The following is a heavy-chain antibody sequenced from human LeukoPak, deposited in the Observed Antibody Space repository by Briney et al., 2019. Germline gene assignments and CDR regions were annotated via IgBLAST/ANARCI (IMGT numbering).Heavy chain of an antibody. CDR2: ISLTGET. J-gene: IGHJ6*02. V-gene: IGHV4-4*02. Sequence: SETLSLTCGVSGGSISSTNWWSWVRQPPGQGLEWIGEISLTGETNYNPSLKSRVTMSVDTSKNQFSLKLSSVTAADTAVYYCARGADQDYYYGMDVWGQGTTVTVSS. CDR3: ARGADQDYYYGMDV. CDR1: GGSISSTNW. D-gene: IGHD2-2*01.